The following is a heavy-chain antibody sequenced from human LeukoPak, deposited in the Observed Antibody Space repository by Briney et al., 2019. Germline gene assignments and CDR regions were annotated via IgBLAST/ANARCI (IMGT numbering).Heavy chain of an antibody. D-gene: IGHD1-14*01. CDR1: GFTFSSYE. J-gene: IGHJ3*02. CDR2: ITSSGSAK. CDR3: ARDVTPGSQDAFDM. V-gene: IGHV3-48*03. Sequence: GGSLRLSCAASGFTFSSYEMNWVRQAPGKGLEWISYITSSGSAKKYSESVRGRFTISRDNGKNSLYLQMNNLRDEDTAVYYCARDVTPGSQDAFDMWGQGTMVTVSS.